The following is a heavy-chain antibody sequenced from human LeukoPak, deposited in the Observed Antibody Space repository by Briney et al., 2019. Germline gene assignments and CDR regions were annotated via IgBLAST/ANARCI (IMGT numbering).Heavy chain of an antibody. CDR1: GGSISSGSYY. Sequence: SETLSLTCTVSGGSISSGSYYWSWIRQPAGKGLERIGRIYTSGSTNYNPSLKSRVTISVDTSKNQFSLKLSSVTAADTAVYYCARAETRYCSSTSCYPSWGQGTLVTVSS. D-gene: IGHD2-2*01. V-gene: IGHV4-61*02. J-gene: IGHJ4*02. CDR3: ARAETRYCSSTSCYPS. CDR2: IYTSGST.